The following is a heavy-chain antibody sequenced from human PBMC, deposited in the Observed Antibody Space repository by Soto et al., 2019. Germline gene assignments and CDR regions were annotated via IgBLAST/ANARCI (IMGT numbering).Heavy chain of an antibody. V-gene: IGHV3-48*02. D-gene: IGHD2-21*01. CDR3: ARDWKVAAYPHGPYYFGH. CDR1: GFTFQYYS. CDR2: ITSSATTI. J-gene: IGHJ4*02. Sequence: DVQLVESGGGLVQPGGSLRLSCAASGFTFQYYSMNWVRQPPGKGLEWIAYITSSATTINYADSVKGRFIVSRDNGMKSSFLQIHSLRDDDTAIYYCARDWKVAAYPHGPYYFGHWGQGALVTVSS.